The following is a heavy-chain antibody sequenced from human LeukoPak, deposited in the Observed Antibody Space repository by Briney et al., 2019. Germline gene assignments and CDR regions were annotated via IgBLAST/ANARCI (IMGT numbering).Heavy chain of an antibody. Sequence: PGGSLRLSCAASGFTFSGSAMHWVRQASGKGLEWVGRIRSKANSYATACAASVKGRFTISRDDSKNTAYLQMNSLKTEDTAVYYCTDLMAAAGAWGQGTLVTVSS. CDR3: TDLMAAAGA. J-gene: IGHJ5*02. D-gene: IGHD6-13*01. CDR1: GFTFSGSA. CDR2: IRSKANSYAT. V-gene: IGHV3-73*01.